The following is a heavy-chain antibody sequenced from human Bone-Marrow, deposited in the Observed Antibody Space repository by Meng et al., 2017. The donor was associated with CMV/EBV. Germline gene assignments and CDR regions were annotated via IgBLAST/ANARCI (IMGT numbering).Heavy chain of an antibody. Sequence: GSLRLSCTVSGGSISSSSYYWSWIRQPPGKGLEWIGYIYYSGSTNYNPSLKSRVTISVDTSKNQFSLKLSSVTAADTAVYYCARSGSYWDAFDIWGQGTMVTVSS. CDR2: IYYSGST. J-gene: IGHJ3*02. D-gene: IGHD1-26*01. CDR1: GGSISSSSYY. CDR3: ARSGSYWDAFDI. V-gene: IGHV4-61*01.